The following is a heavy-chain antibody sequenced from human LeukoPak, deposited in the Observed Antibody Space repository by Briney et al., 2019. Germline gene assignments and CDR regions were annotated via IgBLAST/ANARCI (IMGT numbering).Heavy chain of an antibody. J-gene: IGHJ4*02. CDR1: GFTFSSYG. CDR3: AKETKITMVRGVTRRNYFDY. CDR2: ISGSGGST. V-gene: IGHV3-23*01. D-gene: IGHD3-10*01. Sequence: GGSLRLSCAASGFTFSSYGMSWVRQAPGKGLEWVSAISGSGGSTYYADSEKGRFTISRDNSKNTLYLQMNSLRAEDTAVYYCAKETKITMVRGVTRRNYFDYWGQGTLVTVSS.